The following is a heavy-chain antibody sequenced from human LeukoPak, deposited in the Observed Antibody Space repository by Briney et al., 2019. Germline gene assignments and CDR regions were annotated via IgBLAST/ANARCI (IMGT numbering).Heavy chain of an antibody. CDR2: INHSGST. CDR1: GGSISSGGYY. D-gene: IGHD6-13*01. V-gene: IGHV4-30-2*01. CDR3: ASSSRPTAAGNYYYYYGMDV. J-gene: IGHJ6*02. Sequence: SQTLSLTCTVSGGSISSGGYYWSWIRQPPGKGLEWIGEINHSGSTNYNPSLKSRVTISVDTSKNQFSLKLSSVTAADTAVYYCASSSRPTAAGNYYYYYGMDVWGQGTTVTVSS.